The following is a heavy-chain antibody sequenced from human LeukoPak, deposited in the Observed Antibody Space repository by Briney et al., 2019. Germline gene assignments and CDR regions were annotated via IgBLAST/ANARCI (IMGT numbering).Heavy chain of an antibody. J-gene: IGHJ4*02. V-gene: IGHV3-53*01. Sequence: PGGSLRLSCAASGFTVNSTYMTWVRHAPGKGLEWVSVIFTGGSTFYADSVKGRFTISRDNSQNTLYLQMNSLRAEDTAMYYCARGLVTMSWNYFDDWGQGTLVTVSS. CDR1: GFTVNSTY. CDR3: ARGLVTMSWNYFDD. D-gene: IGHD2-21*02. CDR2: IFTGGST.